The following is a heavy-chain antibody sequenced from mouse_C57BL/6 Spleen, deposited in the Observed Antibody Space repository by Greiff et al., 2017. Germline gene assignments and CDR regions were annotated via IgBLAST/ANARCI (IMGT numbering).Heavy chain of an antibody. CDR3: ARGRLDY. D-gene: IGHD2-4*01. CDR1: GFTFSDYG. Sequence: EVKVVESGGGLVKPGGSLKLSCAASGFTFSDYGMHWVRQAPEKGLEWVAYISSGSSNNYYADTVKGRFTISRDNAKTPLYLQMTSLRSEDAAMYYCARGRLDYWGQGTTLTVSS. CDR2: ISSGSSNN. J-gene: IGHJ2*01. V-gene: IGHV5-17*01.